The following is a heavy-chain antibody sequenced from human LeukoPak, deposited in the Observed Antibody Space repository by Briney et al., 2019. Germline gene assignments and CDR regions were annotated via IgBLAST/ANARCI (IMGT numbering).Heavy chain of an antibody. Sequence: GGSLRLSCAASGFTFSSYAMHWVRQAPGKGLEWVAVISYDGSNKYYADSVEGRFTISRDNSKNTLYLQMNSLRAEDTAVYYCARGPYCSSTSCPPRFDPWGQGTLVTVSS. CDR1: GFTFSSYA. CDR3: ARGPYCSSTSCPPRFDP. J-gene: IGHJ5*02. V-gene: IGHV3-30-3*01. CDR2: ISYDGSNK. D-gene: IGHD2-2*01.